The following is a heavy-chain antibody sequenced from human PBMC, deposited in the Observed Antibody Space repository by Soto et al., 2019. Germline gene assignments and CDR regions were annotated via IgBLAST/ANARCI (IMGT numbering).Heavy chain of an antibody. D-gene: IGHD3-22*01. J-gene: IGHJ4*02. V-gene: IGHV4-39*01. Sequence: PSGTLSLTCTVSGGSISSSSYYWGWIRQPPGKGLEWIGSIYYSGSTYYNPSLKSRVTISVDTSKNQFSLKLSSVTAADTAVYYCAXSDYYDSSGYYHKFFDYWGQGTLVTVSS. CDR1: GGSISSSSYY. CDR3: AXSDYYDSSGYYHKFFDY. CDR2: IYYSGST.